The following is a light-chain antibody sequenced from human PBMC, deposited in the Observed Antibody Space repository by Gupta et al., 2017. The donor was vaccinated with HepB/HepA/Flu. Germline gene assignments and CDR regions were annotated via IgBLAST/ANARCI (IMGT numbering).Light chain of an antibody. CDR1: QSIDNW. CDR3: QLYDNFSPST. CDR2: KAS. J-gene: IGKJ2*01. Sequence: DIQMTQSPSTLSASVGDRVTFTCRASQSIDNWLAWYQQKPGKAPKLLIYKASNLKSGVPSRFSGSGSGKEFTLTISSRQPDDFATYYCQLYDNFSPSTFGQGTKLEIK. V-gene: IGKV1-5*03.